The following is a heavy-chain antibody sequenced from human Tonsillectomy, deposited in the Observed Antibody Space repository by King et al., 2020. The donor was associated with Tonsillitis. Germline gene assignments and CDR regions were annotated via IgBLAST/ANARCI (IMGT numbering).Heavy chain of an antibody. D-gene: IGHD3-10*01. J-gene: IGHJ5*02. Sequence: QLQESGSGLVKPSQTLSLTCAVSGGSISSGGYSWSWIRQPPGKGLEWIGYIYHSGSTYYNPSLKSRVTISVARSKNQFSLKLSSVTAADTAVYYCARVMVRGVIIAWFDPWGQGTLVTVSS. V-gene: IGHV4-30-2*01. CDR1: GGSISSGGYS. CDR2: IYHSGST. CDR3: ARVMVRGVIIAWFDP.